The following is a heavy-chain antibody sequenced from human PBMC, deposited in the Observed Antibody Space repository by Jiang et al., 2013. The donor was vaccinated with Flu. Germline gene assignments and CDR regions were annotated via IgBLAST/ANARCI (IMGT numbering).Heavy chain of an antibody. CDR1: GGSISSYY. CDR2: IYYSGST. J-gene: IGHJ4*02. Sequence: GPGLVKPSETLSLTCTVSGGSISSYYWSWIRQPPGKGLEWIGYIYYSGSTNYNPSLKSRVTISVDTSKNQFSLKLSSVTAADTAVYYCARHIGYCSGGSCYYFDYWGQGTLVTVSS. V-gene: IGHV4-59*08. D-gene: IGHD2-15*01. CDR3: ARHIGYCSGGSCYYFDY.